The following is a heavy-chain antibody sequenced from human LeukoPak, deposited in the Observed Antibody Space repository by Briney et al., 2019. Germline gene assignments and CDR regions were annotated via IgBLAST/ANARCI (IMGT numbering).Heavy chain of an antibody. J-gene: IGHJ6*03. Sequence: ASVKVSCKASGYTFTSYDINWVRQATGQGLEWMGWMNPNSGNTGYAQKFQGRVTITGNTSISTAYMELSRLRSDDTAVYYCAREGNIVVVPAAILGYYYMDVWGKGTTVTISS. CDR2: MNPNSGNT. CDR1: GYTFTSYD. D-gene: IGHD2-2*02. CDR3: AREGNIVVVPAAILGYYYMDV. V-gene: IGHV1-8*03.